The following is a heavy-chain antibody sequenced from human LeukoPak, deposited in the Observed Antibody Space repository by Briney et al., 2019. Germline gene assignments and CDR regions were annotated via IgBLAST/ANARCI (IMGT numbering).Heavy chain of an antibody. Sequence: GGSLRLSCTASGFTFGDYAMTWVRQAPGKGLEWVSGINWNGGSTGYADSVKGRFTISRDNAKNSLYLQMNSLRAEDTALYYCARLGVGATRDAFDIWGQGTMVTVSS. D-gene: IGHD1-26*01. CDR3: ARLGVGATRDAFDI. CDR1: GFTFGDYA. J-gene: IGHJ3*02. CDR2: INWNGGST. V-gene: IGHV3-20*04.